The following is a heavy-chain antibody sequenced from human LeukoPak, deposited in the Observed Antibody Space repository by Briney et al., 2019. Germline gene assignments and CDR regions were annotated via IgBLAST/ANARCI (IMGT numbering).Heavy chain of an antibody. CDR1: GFTYSSYW. D-gene: IGHD3-16*01. CDR2: IEQDGGEI. V-gene: IGHV3-7*01. Sequence: GGSLRLSCAASGFTYSSYWMSWVRQAPGKGLEWVANIEQDGGEIYYVDSVKGRFTISRDNAKNSLYLQMNSLRGEDTAVYYCAGIGGLDYWGQGTLVTVSS. J-gene: IGHJ4*02. CDR3: AGIGGLDY.